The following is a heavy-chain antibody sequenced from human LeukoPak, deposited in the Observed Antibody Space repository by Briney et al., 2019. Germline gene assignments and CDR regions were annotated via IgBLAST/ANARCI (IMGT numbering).Heavy chain of an antibody. V-gene: IGHV1-46*01. Sequence: ASVKVSCKASGYTFTSYYMHWLRQAPGQGLEWMGIINPSGGSTSYAQKFQGRVTMTRDTSTSTVYMELSSLRSEDTAVYYCARDKETYYYDSSGYYYFDYWGQGTLVTVSS. D-gene: IGHD3-22*01. J-gene: IGHJ4*02. CDR1: GYTFTSYY. CDR2: INPSGGST. CDR3: ARDKETYYYDSSGYYYFDY.